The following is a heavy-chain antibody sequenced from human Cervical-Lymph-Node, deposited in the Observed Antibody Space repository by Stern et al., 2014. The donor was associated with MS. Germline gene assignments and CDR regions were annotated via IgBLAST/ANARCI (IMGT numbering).Heavy chain of an antibody. CDR2: ISYDGSYK. Sequence: VHLVGSGGGVVQPGRSLRLSCAASGFTFSKYGIHWVRQAPGTGLEWLAVISYDGSYKNYADSVRGRFTISRDNPRNTVFLQMNSLRAEDTAVYQCAREYTTSSKVYGMDVWGQGTTVTVSS. J-gene: IGHJ6*02. CDR3: AREYTTSSKVYGMDV. CDR1: GFTFSKYG. V-gene: IGHV3-30*19. D-gene: IGHD1-26*01.